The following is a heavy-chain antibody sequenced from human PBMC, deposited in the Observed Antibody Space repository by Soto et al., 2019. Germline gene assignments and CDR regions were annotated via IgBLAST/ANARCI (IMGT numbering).Heavy chain of an antibody. CDR2: MNPNSGNT. D-gene: IGHD1-26*01. J-gene: IGHJ3*02. CDR1: GYTFTSYD. V-gene: IGHV1-8*01. Sequence: GASVKVSCKASGYTFTSYDTNWVRQATGQGLEWMGWMNPNSGNTGYAQKFQGRVTMTRNTSISTAYMELSSLRSEDTAVYYCARVRRELRAFDIWGQGTMVTVSS. CDR3: ARVRRELRAFDI.